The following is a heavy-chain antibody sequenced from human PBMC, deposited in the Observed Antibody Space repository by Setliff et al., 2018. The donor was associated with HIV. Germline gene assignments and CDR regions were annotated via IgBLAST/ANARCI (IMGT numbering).Heavy chain of an antibody. D-gene: IGHD3-10*01. CDR2: IRAYNGNT. V-gene: IGHV1-18*01. Sequence: ASVKVSCKASGYTFNSYGISWVRQAPGQGLEWMGWIRAYNGNTNYAQKLQGRITLTTDTSANTAYMELSSLRSDDTAVYFCARGALLAVFDFDHWGHGTQVTVSS. CDR1: GYTFNSYG. CDR3: ARGALLAVFDFDH. J-gene: IGHJ4*01.